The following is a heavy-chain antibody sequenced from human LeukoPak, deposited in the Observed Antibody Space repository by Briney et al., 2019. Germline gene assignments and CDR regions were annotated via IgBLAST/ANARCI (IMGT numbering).Heavy chain of an antibody. J-gene: IGHJ6*03. Sequence: ASVKVSCKASGGTFSSYAISWVRQAPGQGLEWMGGIIPIFGTANYAQKFQGRVTFTADESTSTAYMGLSSLRSEDTAVYYCAGPLYYDFWSGYSKPLYYYYYMGVWGKGTTVTVSS. D-gene: IGHD3-3*01. CDR2: IIPIFGTA. V-gene: IGHV1-69*13. CDR1: GGTFSSYA. CDR3: AGPLYYDFWSGYSKPLYYYYYMGV.